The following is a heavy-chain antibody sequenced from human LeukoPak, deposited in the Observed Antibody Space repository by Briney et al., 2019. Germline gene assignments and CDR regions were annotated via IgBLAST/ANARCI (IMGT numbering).Heavy chain of an antibody. Sequence: GGSLRLSCAASGFTFSSYSMNWVRQAPGKGLEWVSSISSSSSYIYYADSVKGRFTISRDNAKNSLYLQMNSLRAEDTAVYYCARVLSGRQLAPYYCMDVWGKGTTVTVPS. D-gene: IGHD6-6*01. V-gene: IGHV3-21*01. CDR1: GFTFSSYS. CDR2: ISSSSSYI. J-gene: IGHJ6*03. CDR3: ARVLSGRQLAPYYCMDV.